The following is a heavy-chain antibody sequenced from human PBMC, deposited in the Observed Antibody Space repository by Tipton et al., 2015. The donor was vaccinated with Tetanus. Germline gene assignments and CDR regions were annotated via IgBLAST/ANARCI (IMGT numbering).Heavy chain of an antibody. V-gene: IGHV3-74*01. Sequence: GSLRLSCAASGFTSESHYMHWVRQTPGKGLVWISRINPDGRRTSYADSVKGRFTISRDHAKNTVYLQMNSLRAEDTAVYFCARRSVTNYGLDVWGQGTPVTVYS. CDR2: INPDGRRT. CDR1: GFTSESHY. J-gene: IGHJ6*02. D-gene: IGHD1-1*01. CDR3: ARRSVTNYGLDV.